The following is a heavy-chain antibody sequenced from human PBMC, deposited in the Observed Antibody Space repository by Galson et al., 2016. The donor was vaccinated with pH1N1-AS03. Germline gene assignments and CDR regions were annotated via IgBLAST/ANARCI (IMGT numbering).Heavy chain of an antibody. V-gene: IGHV3-23*01. CDR1: GLTFSDFA. J-gene: IGHJ2*01. CDR3: ARFPMHRHCSFDV. CDR2: IGGSDDKT. D-gene: IGHD2-2*01. Sequence: SLRLSCAASGLTFSDFAMSWVRQAPGKGLQWVSAIGGSDDKTYYEDSVKGRFTISRDNAKKSLFLQMNSLRVDDTAIYYCARFPMHRHCSFDVWGRGTLVTVSS.